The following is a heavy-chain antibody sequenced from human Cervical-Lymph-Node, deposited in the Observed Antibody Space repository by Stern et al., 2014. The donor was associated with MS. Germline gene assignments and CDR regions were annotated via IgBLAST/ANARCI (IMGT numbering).Heavy chain of an antibody. CDR1: GYTFTSDD. CDR2: MTPDSGDT. CDR3: TRGWSA. D-gene: IGHD3-3*01. V-gene: IGHV1-8*01. Sequence: QVQLVQSGAEVKKPGASVKVSCKASGYTFTSDDINWVRQVPGQGLEWMGWMTPDSGDTGYAQKFGGKFTIPMDLSLSTANMEMCGLKSEDTAIYYCTRGWSAWRQGTLVTF. J-gene: IGHJ4*02.